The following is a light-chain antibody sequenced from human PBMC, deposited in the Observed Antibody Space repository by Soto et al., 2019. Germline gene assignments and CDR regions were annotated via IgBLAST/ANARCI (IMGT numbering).Light chain of an antibody. Sequence: QSALTQPPSVSGSPGQSVTISCTGTSSDVGYYNRVSWYQHPPGTAPKLMVYEVSNRPSGVPDRFSGSKSCNTASLTVSGLQAEDEADYYCSSYTGSNNFGVFGPGTKVPVL. J-gene: IGLJ1*01. CDR1: SSDVGYYNR. CDR3: SSYTGSNNFGV. V-gene: IGLV2-18*02. CDR2: EVS.